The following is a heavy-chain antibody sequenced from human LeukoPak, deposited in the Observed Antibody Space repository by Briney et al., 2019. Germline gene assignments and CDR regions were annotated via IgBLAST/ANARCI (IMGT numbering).Heavy chain of an antibody. CDR1: GFTFSSYG. V-gene: IGHV3-30*02. Sequence: PGGSLRLSCAASGFTFSSYGMHWVRQAPGKGLEWVAFIRYDGSNKYYADSVKGRFTISRDNSKNTLYLQMNSLRAEDTAVYYCARVSVSGTIVVLLGGKDGMDVWGQGTTVTVSS. CDR2: IRYDGSNK. CDR3: ARVSVSGTIVVLLGGKDGMDV. J-gene: IGHJ6*02. D-gene: IGHD3-22*01.